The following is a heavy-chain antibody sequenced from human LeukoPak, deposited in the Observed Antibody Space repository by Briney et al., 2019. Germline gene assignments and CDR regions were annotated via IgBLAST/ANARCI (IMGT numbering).Heavy chain of an antibody. Sequence: GRSLRLSCAASGFTFSSYAMHWARQAPGKGLEWVAFIRYDGSNDYYADSVKGRFTISRDNSKNTLHLQMNSLRTEDTAVYYCVKPEGFHYYLDVWGKGTTVTVSS. V-gene: IGHV3-30*02. J-gene: IGHJ6*03. CDR2: IRYDGSND. CDR1: GFTFSSYA. CDR3: VKPEGFHYYLDV. D-gene: IGHD3-10*01.